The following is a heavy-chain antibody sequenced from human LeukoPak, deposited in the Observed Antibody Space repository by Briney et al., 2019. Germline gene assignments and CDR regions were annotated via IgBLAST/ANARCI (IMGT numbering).Heavy chain of an antibody. CDR3: ARESLNGGYGPY. CDR2: ISSTSTYI. Sequence: KAGGSLRLSCAASGYSFSTYSMNWVRQAPGKGLEWVSSISSTSTYIYYADSVRGRFTISRDNAKNSLYLQMNSLRAEDTAVYYCARESLNGGYGPYWGQGTLVTVSS. J-gene: IGHJ4*02. D-gene: IGHD5-18*01. V-gene: IGHV3-21*01. CDR1: GYSFSTYS.